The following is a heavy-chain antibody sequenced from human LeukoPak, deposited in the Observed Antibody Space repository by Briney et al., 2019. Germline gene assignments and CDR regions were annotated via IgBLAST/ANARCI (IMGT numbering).Heavy chain of an antibody. CDR1: GGSISSYY. Sequence: SETLSLTCAVSGGSISSYYWSWIRQPPGKGLEWIGYIYYSGSTNYNPSLKSRLTISVDTSKNQFSLKLSSVTAADTAVYYCARDRKEYSYTNCFDSWGQGTLVTVSS. CDR3: ARDRKEYSYTNCFDS. J-gene: IGHJ5*01. CDR2: IYYSGST. V-gene: IGHV4-59*01. D-gene: IGHD5-18*01.